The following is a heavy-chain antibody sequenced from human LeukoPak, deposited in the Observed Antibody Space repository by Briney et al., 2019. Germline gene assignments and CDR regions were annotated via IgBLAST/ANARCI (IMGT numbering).Heavy chain of an antibody. Sequence: GGSLRLSCAASGFTFSSYAVSWVRQAPGKGLEWVSAISGSGGSTYYADSVKGRFTISRDNSKNTLYLQMNSLRAEDTAVYYCAKRPISYGSGSYSDYWGQGTLVTVSS. V-gene: IGHV3-23*01. D-gene: IGHD3-10*01. CDR2: ISGSGGST. CDR1: GFTFSSYA. J-gene: IGHJ4*02. CDR3: AKRPISYGSGSYSDY.